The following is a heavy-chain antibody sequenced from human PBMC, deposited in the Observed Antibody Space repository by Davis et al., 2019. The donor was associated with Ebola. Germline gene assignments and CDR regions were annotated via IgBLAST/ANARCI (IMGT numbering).Heavy chain of an antibody. Sequence: ASVKVSCKASGYTFTSYGISWVRQAPGQGLEWMGWISAYNGNTNYAQKLQGRVTMTTDKSTSTAYMELSSLRSEDAAVYYCARGMRNYFDSNAYYWGGIDYWGQGTLVTVSS. CDR1: GYTFTSYG. CDR3: ARGMRNYFDSNAYYWGGIDY. CDR2: ISAYNGNT. J-gene: IGHJ4*02. D-gene: IGHD3-22*01. V-gene: IGHV1-18*01.